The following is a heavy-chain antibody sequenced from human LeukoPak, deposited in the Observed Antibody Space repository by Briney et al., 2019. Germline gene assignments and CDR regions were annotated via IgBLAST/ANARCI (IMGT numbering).Heavy chain of an antibody. Sequence: ASVKVSCKASGYTFTSYDINWVRQATGQGLEWMGWMNPNSGNTGYAQKFQGRVTITRNTSISTAYMELSSLRSEDTAVYYCARWGNSSTTTRYFGVVSNYYYYMDVWGKGTTVPVSS. CDR2: MNPNSGNT. J-gene: IGHJ6*03. V-gene: IGHV1-8*03. CDR1: GYTFTSYD. D-gene: IGHD3-3*01. CDR3: ARWGNSSTTTRYFGVVSNYYYYMDV.